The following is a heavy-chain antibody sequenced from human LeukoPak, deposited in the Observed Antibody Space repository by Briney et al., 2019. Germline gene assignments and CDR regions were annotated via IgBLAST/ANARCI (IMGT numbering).Heavy chain of an antibody. CDR3: AKGVVATHSKAFDI. CDR1: GGSISSGSYY. J-gene: IGHJ4*02. Sequence: SETLSLTCTVSGGSISSGSYYWSWIRQPAGRGLEWIGRIYTSGTTHYNPSLKSRVTMSVDTSKNQFSLKLSSVTAADTAVYYCAKGVVATHSKAFDIWGQGTLVTVSS. CDR2: IYTSGTT. V-gene: IGHV4-61*02. D-gene: IGHD2-21*02.